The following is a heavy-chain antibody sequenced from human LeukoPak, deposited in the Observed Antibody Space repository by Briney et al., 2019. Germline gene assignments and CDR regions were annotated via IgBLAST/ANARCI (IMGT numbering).Heavy chain of an antibody. Sequence: GGSLRLSCVASGFRFSIYNMNWVRQAPGKGREWLSYISSGSDSIYYADSVKGRFTISRDNANNSLYLQMNSLRAEDTAVYYCAKALDSSGYPCDYWGQGALVTVSS. D-gene: IGHD3-22*01. J-gene: IGHJ4*02. V-gene: IGHV3-48*01. CDR2: ISSGSDSI. CDR3: AKALDSSGYPCDY. CDR1: GFRFSIYN.